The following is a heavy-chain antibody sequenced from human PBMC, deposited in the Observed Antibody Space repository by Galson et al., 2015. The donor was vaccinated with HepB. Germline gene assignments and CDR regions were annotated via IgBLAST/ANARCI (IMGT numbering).Heavy chain of an antibody. J-gene: IGHJ6*02. V-gene: IGHV3-30*04. Sequence: SLRLSCAASGFIFRSYAIHWVRQTPGKGLEWVALISYDGSDRYYVDSVKGRFTISRDNSKNTLYLQMNSPRPEDTAVYYCARREQWPAGRYGMDVWGQGTTVTVSS. D-gene: IGHD6-19*01. CDR1: GFIFRSYA. CDR2: ISYDGSDR. CDR3: ARREQWPAGRYGMDV.